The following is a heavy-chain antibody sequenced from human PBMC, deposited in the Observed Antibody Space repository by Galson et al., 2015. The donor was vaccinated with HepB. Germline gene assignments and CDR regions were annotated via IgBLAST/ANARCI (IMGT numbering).Heavy chain of an antibody. CDR3: ARERLLGYMDV. V-gene: IGHV3-72*01. Sequence: SLRLSCAPSGFTFSDHYMDWVRQAPGKRLEWVCRTRNKDNSYTTEYAASVKGRFTISRDDSKNSLYLQMKSLKTEDTAVYYCARERLLGYMDVWGKGTTVTVSS. CDR2: TRNKDNSYTT. J-gene: IGHJ6*03. CDR1: GFTFSDHY. D-gene: IGHD2-15*01.